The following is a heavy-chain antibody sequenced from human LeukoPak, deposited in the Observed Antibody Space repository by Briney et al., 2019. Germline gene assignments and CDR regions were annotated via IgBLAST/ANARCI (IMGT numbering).Heavy chain of an antibody. CDR2: ITGNTGNT. V-gene: IGHV3-23*01. J-gene: IGHJ6*03. Sequence: GGSLRLSCAASGFTFSFYAMSWVRQAPGKRMEWVAGITGNTGNTYHADSVKGRFTISRDNSKNTLYLQMNSLRAEDTAVHSCAKDNSHYYYYYMDVWGKGTTVTVSS. CDR1: GFTFSFYA. D-gene: IGHD5-18*01. CDR3: AKDNSHYYYYYMDV.